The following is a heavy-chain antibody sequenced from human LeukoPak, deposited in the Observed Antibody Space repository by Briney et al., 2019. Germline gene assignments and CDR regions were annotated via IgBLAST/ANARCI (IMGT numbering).Heavy chain of an antibody. CDR3: ASGYYYRGDY. J-gene: IGHJ4*02. Sequence: SETLSLTCTVSGGSISSSIYFWGWIRQPPGKGLEWIGSIHYSGSTYHDPSLKSRVTVSLDTSKNQFSLKLSSVTAADTAVYYCASGYYYRGDYWGQGTLVTVSS. V-gene: IGHV4-39*01. CDR1: GGSISSSIYF. D-gene: IGHD3-22*01. CDR2: IHYSGST.